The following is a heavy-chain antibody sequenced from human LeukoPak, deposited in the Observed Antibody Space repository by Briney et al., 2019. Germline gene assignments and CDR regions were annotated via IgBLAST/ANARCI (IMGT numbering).Heavy chain of an antibody. Sequence: GGSLRLSCAASGFTVSSTYMSWVRQAPVKGLEWVSVIESGGRTYYADSVKGRFTISRDSSKNTLYLQMNSLRAEDTAFYFCARENGHIYGYAFLDQWGQGTLVTVSS. CDR1: GFTVSSTY. CDR3: ARENGHIYGYAFLDQ. D-gene: IGHD5-18*01. CDR2: IESGGRT. V-gene: IGHV3-53*01. J-gene: IGHJ4*02.